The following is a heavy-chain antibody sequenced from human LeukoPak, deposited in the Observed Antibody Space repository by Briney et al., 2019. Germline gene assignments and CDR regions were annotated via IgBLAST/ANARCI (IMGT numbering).Heavy chain of an antibody. CDR1: GGSFSGYY. CDR2: VSYSGTT. J-gene: IGHJ4*02. Sequence: PSETLSLTCAVYGGSFSGYYWSWIRQPPGKGLEWIGTVSYSGTTYYSPSLKSRVTIPVDTSKNQFSLRLTSVTAADTALYYCAKLTCSSTFCPLDYWGQGTLVTVSS. D-gene: IGHD2-2*01. V-gene: IGHV4-34*01. CDR3: AKLTCSSTFCPLDY.